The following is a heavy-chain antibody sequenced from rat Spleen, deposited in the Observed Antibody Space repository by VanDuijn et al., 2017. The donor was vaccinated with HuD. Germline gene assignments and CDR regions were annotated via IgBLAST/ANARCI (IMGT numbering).Heavy chain of an antibody. D-gene: IGHD1-11*01. J-gene: IGHJ2*01. CDR2: ISSSSSYI. Sequence: EVQLVESGGGLVQPGRSLKLSCAASGFTFSNYGMNWIRQAPGKGLDWVASISSSSSYIYYADTVKGRFTISRDNAKSTLYLQMDSLRSEDTATYYCARFGLRRVPFDYWGQGVMVTVSS. CDR1: GFTFSNYG. CDR3: ARFGLRRVPFDY. V-gene: IGHV5-34*01.